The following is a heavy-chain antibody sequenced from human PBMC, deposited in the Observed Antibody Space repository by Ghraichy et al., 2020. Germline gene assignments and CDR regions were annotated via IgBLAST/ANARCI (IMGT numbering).Heavy chain of an antibody. J-gene: IGHJ2*01. V-gene: IGHV3-30*18. CDR2: ISDDGTKR. Sequence: GGSLRLSCAASRFTFGSHGMHWVRQTPGKGLDWVAAISDDGTKRYYGDSVKGRFIISRDNSKNTLYLQLNNLVPGDTAVYFCAKDRGYAYGFDWYFALWGRGTLVTVSS. CDR3: AKDRGYAYGFDWYFAL. CDR1: RFTFGSHG. D-gene: IGHD5-18*01.